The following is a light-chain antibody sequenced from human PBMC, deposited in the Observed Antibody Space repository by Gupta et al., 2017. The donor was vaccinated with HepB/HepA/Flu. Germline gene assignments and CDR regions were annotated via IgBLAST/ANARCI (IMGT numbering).Light chain of an antibody. CDR2: GNS. V-gene: IGLV1-40*01. J-gene: IGLJ1*01. CDR3: QSYDSSLSGYV. CDR1: NSNVGAGYD. Sequence: QSVLTQTPSVSGAPGQRVTIACTGCNSNVGAGYDVHWYQQLPGTAPKLLIYGNSNRPSGVPDRFSGSKSGTSASLAITGLQAEDEADYYCQSYDSSLSGYVFGTGTKVTVL.